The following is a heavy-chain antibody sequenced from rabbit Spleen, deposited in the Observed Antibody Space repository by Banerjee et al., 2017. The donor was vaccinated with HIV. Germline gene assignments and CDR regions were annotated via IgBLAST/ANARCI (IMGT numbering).Heavy chain of an antibody. Sequence: QQQLEESGGGLVQPEASLTLTCTASGFSFSVNYDMCWVRQAPGKGLEWIGCIYTGNGKTYYASWAKGRFTISKTSSTVDLKMTSLTVADTATYFCARDLAGVVGWNFGLWGQGTLVTVS. D-gene: IGHD4-1*01. V-gene: IGHV1S45*01. CDR3: ARDLAGVVGWNFGL. J-gene: IGHJ3*01. CDR1: GFSFSVNYD. CDR2: IYTGNGKT.